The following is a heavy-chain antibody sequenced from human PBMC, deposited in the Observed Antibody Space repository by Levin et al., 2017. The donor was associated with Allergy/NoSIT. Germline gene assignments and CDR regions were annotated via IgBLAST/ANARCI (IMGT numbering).Heavy chain of an antibody. CDR1: GFTFSSYW. V-gene: IGHV3-7*01. J-gene: IGHJ6*02. CDR2: IKQDGSEK. CDR3: AREDIVGSYGDV. Sequence: LSLTCAASGFTFSSYWMSWVRQAPGKGLEWVANIKQDGSEKYYVDSVKGRFTISRDNAKNSLYLQMNSLRAEDTAVYYCAREDIVGSYGDVWGQGTTVTVSS. D-gene: IGHD2-15*01.